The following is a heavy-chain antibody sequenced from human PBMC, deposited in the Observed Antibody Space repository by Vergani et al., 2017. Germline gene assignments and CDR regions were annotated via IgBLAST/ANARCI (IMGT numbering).Heavy chain of an antibody. V-gene: IGHV4-59*08. CDR2: IYYSGST. CDR1: GGSISSYY. J-gene: IGHJ4*02. D-gene: IGHD6-19*01. Sequence: QVQLQESGPGLVKPSETLSLTCTVSGGSISSYYWSWIRQPPGKGLEWIGYIYYSGSTNYNPSLKSRVTISVDTSKNQFSLKLSSGTAADTAVYYCARHARYSSGWYLIDYWGQGTLVTVSS. CDR3: ARHARYSSGWYLIDY.